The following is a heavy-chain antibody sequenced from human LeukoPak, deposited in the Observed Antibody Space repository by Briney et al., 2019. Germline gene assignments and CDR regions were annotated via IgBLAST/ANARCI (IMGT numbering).Heavy chain of an antibody. V-gene: IGHV4-31*03. D-gene: IGHD6-13*01. CDR2: IYYSGST. CDR1: GGSISSGGYY. Sequence: SETLSLTCTVSGGSISSGGYYWSWIRQHPVKGLEWIGYIYYSGSTYYNPSLKSRVTISVDTSKNQFSLKLSSVTAADTAVYYCARGIQSSFDIWGQGTMVTVSS. J-gene: IGHJ3*02. CDR3: ARGIQSSFDI.